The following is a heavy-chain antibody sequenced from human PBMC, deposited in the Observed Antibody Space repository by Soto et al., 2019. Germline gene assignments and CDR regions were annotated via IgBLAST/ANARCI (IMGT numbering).Heavy chain of an antibody. V-gene: IGHV4-30-2*01. CDR3: ARRGVDTAMGDYYYYGMDV. D-gene: IGHD5-18*01. J-gene: IGHJ6*02. CDR1: GGSISSGGYS. CDR2: IYHSGST. Sequence: QLQLQESGSGLVKPSQTLSLTCAVSGGSISSGGYSWSWIRQPPGKGLEWIGYIYHSGSTYYNPSLKSRVTISVGRSKNQFSLKLSSVTAADTAVYYCARRGVDTAMGDYYYYGMDVWGQGTTVTVSS.